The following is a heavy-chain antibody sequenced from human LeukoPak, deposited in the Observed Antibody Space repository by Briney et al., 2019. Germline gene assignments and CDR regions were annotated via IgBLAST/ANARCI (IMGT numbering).Heavy chain of an antibody. Sequence: SETLSLTCSVSGGSICTYYWSWIRQPPGKGLEWLGYIYYSGSSNYNPSLKSRVTISVDTSKNQFSLKLRSVTAADTAVYYCARMVIRAYCSGGNCYEHAFDIWGQGTMVTVSS. CDR1: GGSICTYY. CDR2: IYYSGSS. CDR3: ARMVIRAYCSGGNCYEHAFDI. J-gene: IGHJ3*02. V-gene: IGHV4-59*08. D-gene: IGHD2-15*01.